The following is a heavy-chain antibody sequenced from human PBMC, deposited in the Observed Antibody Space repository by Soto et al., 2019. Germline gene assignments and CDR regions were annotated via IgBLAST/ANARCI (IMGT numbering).Heavy chain of an antibody. J-gene: IGHJ4*02. CDR1: GFTFSSYG. CDR3: ARVFPPVYYDSSGYAYFDY. V-gene: IGHV3-33*01. CDR2: IWYDGSNK. Sequence: PGGSLRLSFAASGFTFSSYGMHWVRQAPGKGLEWVAVIWYDGSNKYYADSVKGRFTISRDNSKNTLYLQMNSLRAEDTAVYYCARVFPPVYYDSSGYAYFDYWGQGTPVTVSS. D-gene: IGHD3-22*01.